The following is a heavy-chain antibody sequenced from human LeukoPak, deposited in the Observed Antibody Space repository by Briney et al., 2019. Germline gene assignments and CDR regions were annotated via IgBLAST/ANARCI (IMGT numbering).Heavy chain of an antibody. J-gene: IGHJ4*02. CDR3: ARDASALY. CDR1: GFTFSSFS. CDR2: IKPDGSEK. D-gene: IGHD6-19*01. Sequence: GGSLRLSCTASGFTFSSFSMNWVRQAPGKGLEWVASIKPDGSEKYYLDSVKGRFTISRDNARDSLYLQMNSLRDDDTSVYFCARDASALYWGRGTLVTVSS. V-gene: IGHV3-7*01.